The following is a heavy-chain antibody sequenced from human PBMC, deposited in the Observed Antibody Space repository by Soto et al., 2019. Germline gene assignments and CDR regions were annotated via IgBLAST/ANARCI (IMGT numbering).Heavy chain of an antibody. Sequence: EVQLVESGGGLEQPGRSLRLSCAASGFTFDDYAMHWVRQAPGKGLEWVSGISWNSGNIGYADSVKGRFTISRDNAKNSLYLQMNSLRAEDTALYYCAETKSGYGMDVWGQGTTVTVSS. CDR1: GFTFDDYA. CDR2: ISWNSGNI. CDR3: AETKSGYGMDV. J-gene: IGHJ6*02. D-gene: IGHD3-10*01. V-gene: IGHV3-9*01.